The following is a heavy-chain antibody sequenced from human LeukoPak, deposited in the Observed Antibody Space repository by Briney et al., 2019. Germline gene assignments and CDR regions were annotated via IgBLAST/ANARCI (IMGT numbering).Heavy chain of an antibody. Sequence: GGSLRLSCAASEFTFSSYGMHWVRQAPGKGLEWVAFIRYDGSNKYYADSVKGRFTISRDNSKNTLFLQMNSLRAEDTAVYYCATDSGYDLGPFDYWGQGTLVTVSS. J-gene: IGHJ4*02. CDR1: EFTFSSYG. D-gene: IGHD5-12*01. V-gene: IGHV3-30*02. CDR2: IRYDGSNK. CDR3: ATDSGYDLGPFDY.